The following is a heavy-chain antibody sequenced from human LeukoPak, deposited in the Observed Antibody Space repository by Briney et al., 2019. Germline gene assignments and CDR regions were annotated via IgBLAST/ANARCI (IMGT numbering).Heavy chain of an antibody. CDR3: ARDQEILYSSGWNYFDY. V-gene: IGHV3-30*04. CDR1: GFTFSSYA. J-gene: IGHJ4*02. CDR2: ISYDGSNK. D-gene: IGHD6-19*01. Sequence: GRSLRLSCAASGFTFSSYAMHWVRQAPGKGLEWVAVISYDGSNKYYADSVKGRFTISRDNSKNTLYLQMNSLRAEDTAVYYCARDQEILYSSGWNYFDYWGQGTLVTVSS.